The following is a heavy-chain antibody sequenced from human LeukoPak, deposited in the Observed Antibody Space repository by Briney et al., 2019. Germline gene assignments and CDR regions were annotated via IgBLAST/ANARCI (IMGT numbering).Heavy chain of an antibody. CDR3: AKILVVPWFDP. D-gene: IGHD2-8*02. CDR2: INSDGSST. CDR1: GFTFSSYW. J-gene: IGHJ5*02. V-gene: IGHV3-74*01. Sequence: PSGGSLRLSCAASGFTFSSYWMHWVRQAPGKGLVWVSRINSDGSSTSYADSVKGRFTISRDNAKNTLYLQMNSLRAEDTAVYYCAKILVVPWFDPWGQGTLVTVSS.